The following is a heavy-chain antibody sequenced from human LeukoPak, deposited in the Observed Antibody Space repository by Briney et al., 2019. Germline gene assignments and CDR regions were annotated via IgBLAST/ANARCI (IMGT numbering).Heavy chain of an antibody. D-gene: IGHD3-16*01. CDR1: GDSVSSDSAA. CDR3: ARSYMIDAFDI. Sequence: SQTLSLTCGTSGDSVSSDSAAWNWLRQSPSRGLEWLGRTYYRSTWYNDYALSVQRRITVKPDTSKNQFSLQLNSVTPEDTAIYWCARSYMIDAFDIWGQGTMVTVSS. V-gene: IGHV6-1*01. CDR2: TYYRSTWYN. J-gene: IGHJ3*02.